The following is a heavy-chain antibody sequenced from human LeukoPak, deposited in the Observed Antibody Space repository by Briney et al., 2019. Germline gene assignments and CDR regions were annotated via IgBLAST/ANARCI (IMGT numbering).Heavy chain of an antibody. CDR1: GDSISSTNYY. D-gene: IGHD6-19*01. CDR3: ATSGWYLLPGVY. Sequence: PSETLSLTCTVSGDSISSTNYYWGWIRQPPGKGLVWIGSIYYSGSTYYNPSLESRVTISVDTSKNQFSLKLSSVTAADTAVYYCATSGWYLLPGVYWGQGTLVTVSS. CDR2: IYYSGST. J-gene: IGHJ4*02. V-gene: IGHV4-39*01.